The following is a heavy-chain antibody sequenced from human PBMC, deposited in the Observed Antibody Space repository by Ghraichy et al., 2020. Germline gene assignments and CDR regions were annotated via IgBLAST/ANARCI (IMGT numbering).Heavy chain of an antibody. CDR3: ARDLMITFGGVIAPYYYYGMDV. D-gene: IGHD3-16*02. Sequence: GGSLRLSCAASGFTFSSYWMSWVRQAPGKGLEWVANIKQDGSEKYYVDSVKGRFTISRDNAKNSLYLQMNSLRAEDTAVYYCARDLMITFGGVIAPYYYYGMDVWGQGTTVTVSS. J-gene: IGHJ6*02. CDR2: IKQDGSEK. V-gene: IGHV3-7*01. CDR1: GFTFSSYW.